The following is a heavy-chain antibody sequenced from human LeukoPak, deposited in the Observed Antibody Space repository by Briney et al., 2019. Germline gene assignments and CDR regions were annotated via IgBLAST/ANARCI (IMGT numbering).Heavy chain of an antibody. V-gene: IGHV4-4*07. CDR2: VSASGNT. J-gene: IGHJ5*02. CDR3: ATGLAGNYDFNCFDP. Sequence: PSETLSLTCTVSGGSISTNYWTWIRQPAGRGLEWIGRVSASGNTRYHPPLKSRVPMSVDTSKNQFSLSLTSVTAADTGVYFCATGLAGNYDFNCFDPWGQGTLVSVSS. CDR1: GGSISTNY. D-gene: IGHD1-7*01.